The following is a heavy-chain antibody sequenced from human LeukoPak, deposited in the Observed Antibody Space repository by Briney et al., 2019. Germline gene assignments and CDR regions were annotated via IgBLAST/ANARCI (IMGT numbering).Heavy chain of an antibody. CDR2: INPSGGST. CDR1: GYTFTSYN. CDR3: ARGGVGTVTTMDAFDI. V-gene: IGHV1-46*01. D-gene: IGHD4-17*01. Sequence: ALVKVSCKASGYTFTSYNMHWVRQAPGQGLEWMGIINPSGGSTSYAQKFQGRVTMTRDTSTSTVYMELSSLRSEDTAVYYCARGGVGTVTTMDAFDIWGQGTMVTVSS. J-gene: IGHJ3*02.